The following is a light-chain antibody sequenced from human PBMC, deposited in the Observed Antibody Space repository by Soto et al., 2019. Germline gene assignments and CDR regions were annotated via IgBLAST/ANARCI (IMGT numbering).Light chain of an antibody. CDR2: DVS. J-gene: IGLJ1*01. Sequence: QSVLTQPRSVSGSPGQSVAISCTGSSSDVGGYNYVSWYQQHPVKAPKVMIYDVSKRPSGVPDRFSVSKSGNTASLTISGLQAEDEAVYYCCEYAGSPYVFATGTKVTVL. CDR1: SSDVGGYNY. V-gene: IGLV2-11*01. CDR3: CEYAGSPYV.